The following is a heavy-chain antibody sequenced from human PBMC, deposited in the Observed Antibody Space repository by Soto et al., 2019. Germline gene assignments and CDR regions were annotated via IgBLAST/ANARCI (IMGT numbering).Heavy chain of an antibody. V-gene: IGHV4-59*01. J-gene: IGHJ2*01. CDR3: AREYAGHYDFWSGYYNRWYFDL. CDR1: GGSISSYY. CDR2: IYYSGST. Sequence: SETLSLTCTVSGGSISSYYWSWIRQPPGKGLEWIGYIYYSGSTNYNPSLKSRVTISVDTSKNQFSLKLSSVTAADTAVYYCAREYAGHYDFWSGYYNRWYFDLWGRGTLVTVSS. D-gene: IGHD3-3*01.